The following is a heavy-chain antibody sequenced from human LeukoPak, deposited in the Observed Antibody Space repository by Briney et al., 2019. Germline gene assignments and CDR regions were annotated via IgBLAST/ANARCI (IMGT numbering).Heavy chain of an antibody. CDR3: ARVECHDILTGYSGCDY. V-gene: IGHV1-8*01. J-gene: IGHJ4*02. D-gene: IGHD3-9*01. CDR2: MNPNSGNT. Sequence: ASVKVSCKASGYTFTSYDINWVRQATGQGLEWMGWMNPNSGNTGYAQKFQGRVTVTRNTSISTAYMELSSLRSEDTAVYYCARVECHDILTGYSGCDYWGQGTPVTVSS. CDR1: GYTFTSYD.